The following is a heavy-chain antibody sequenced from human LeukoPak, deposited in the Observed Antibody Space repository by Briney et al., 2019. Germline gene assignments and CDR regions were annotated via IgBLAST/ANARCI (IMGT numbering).Heavy chain of an antibody. CDR1: GGSFSGYY. CDR2: INHSGST. Sequence: SSETLSLTCAVYGGSFSGYYWSWIRQPPGKGLEWIGEINHSGSTNCNPSLKSRVTISLDTSRNQFSLKLNSVTAADTAVYYCAKSNGYGLIDIWGQGTMVTVSS. V-gene: IGHV4-34*01. J-gene: IGHJ3*02. CDR3: AKSNGYGLIDI. D-gene: IGHD3-22*01.